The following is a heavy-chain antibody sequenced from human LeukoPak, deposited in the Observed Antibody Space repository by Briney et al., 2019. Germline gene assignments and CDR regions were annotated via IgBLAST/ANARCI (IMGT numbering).Heavy chain of an antibody. CDR2: ISGSGGST. Sequence: GGSLRLSCAASGFTFSSYAMSWVRQAPGKGLEWVSAISGSGGSTYYADSVKGRFTISRDNSKNTLYLQMNSLRAEDTAVYYCAKESVTTFWMYDFDYWRQGPLDPVPS. D-gene: IGHD4-4*01. J-gene: IGHJ4*02. V-gene: IGHV3-23*01. CDR3: AKESVTTFWMYDFDY. CDR1: GFTFSSYA.